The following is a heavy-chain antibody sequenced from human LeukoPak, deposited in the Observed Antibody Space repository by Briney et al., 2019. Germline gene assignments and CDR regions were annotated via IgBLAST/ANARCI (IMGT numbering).Heavy chain of an antibody. CDR3: ARAVYVWGSYRYSFDY. Sequence: PSETLSLTCTVSGGSISSYYWSWIRQPPGKGLEWIGYIYYSGSTNYNPSLKSRVTISVDTSKNQFSLKLSSVTAADTAVYYRARAVYVWGSYRYSFDYWGQGTLVTVSS. CDR2: IYYSGST. V-gene: IGHV4-59*01. CDR1: GGSISSYY. D-gene: IGHD3-16*02. J-gene: IGHJ4*02.